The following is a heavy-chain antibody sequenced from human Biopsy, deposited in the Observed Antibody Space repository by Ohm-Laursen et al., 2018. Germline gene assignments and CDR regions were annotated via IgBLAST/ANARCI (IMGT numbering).Heavy chain of an antibody. V-gene: IGHV4-59*07. CDR3: ARVRGGFLEWFDY. CDR2: IYYSGTT. CDR1: GGSLSNYY. D-gene: IGHD3-3*01. Sequence: SDTLSLTCSVSGGSLSNYYWSWIRQPPGKGLEWIASIYYSGTTNKNPSLKSRVTISVDTSKRQFYLELSSVTAADTAIYYCARVRGGFLEWFDYWGQGTLITVSS. J-gene: IGHJ5*01.